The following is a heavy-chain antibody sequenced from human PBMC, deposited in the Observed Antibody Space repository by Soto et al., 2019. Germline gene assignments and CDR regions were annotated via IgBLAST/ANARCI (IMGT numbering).Heavy chain of an antibody. V-gene: IGHV3-23*01. CDR3: ARLPSGWLNEGVDY. Sequence: GGSLRLSCAASGFTFSTYAMSWVRQAPGRGLEWVSGISGAAGSTYYADSVKGRFTISRDNSKNTLYLQMNSLRAEDTALYYCARLPSGWLNEGVDYWGQGTPVTVSS. CDR1: GFTFSTYA. CDR2: ISGAAGST. D-gene: IGHD6-19*01. J-gene: IGHJ4*02.